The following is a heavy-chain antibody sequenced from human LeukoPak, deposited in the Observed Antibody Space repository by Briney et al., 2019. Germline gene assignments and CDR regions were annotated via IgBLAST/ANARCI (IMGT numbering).Heavy chain of an antibody. Sequence: SETLSLTCTVSGGSISSYYWSWIRQPAGKGLEWIGRIYTSGSTNYNPSLKSRVTISVDTSKNQFSLKLSSVAAADTAVYYCARDVVWEDAFDIWGQGTMVTVSS. J-gene: IGHJ3*02. V-gene: IGHV4-4*07. D-gene: IGHD3-16*01. CDR2: IYTSGST. CDR3: ARDVVWEDAFDI. CDR1: GGSISSYY.